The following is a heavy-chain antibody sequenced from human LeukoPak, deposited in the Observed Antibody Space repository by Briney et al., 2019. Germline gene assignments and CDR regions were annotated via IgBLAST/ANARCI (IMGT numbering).Heavy chain of an antibody. CDR1: GFTFSRYA. Sequence: PGGSLRLSCAASGFTFSRYAMNWVRQAPGKGLVWVSRINSDGSSTSYADSVKGRFTISRDNAMNTLYLQMNSLRAEDTAVYYCAMVRGYYYHGLDVWGQGTTVTVSS. CDR3: AMVRGYYYHGLDV. J-gene: IGHJ6*02. CDR2: INSDGSST. V-gene: IGHV3-74*01. D-gene: IGHD3-10*01.